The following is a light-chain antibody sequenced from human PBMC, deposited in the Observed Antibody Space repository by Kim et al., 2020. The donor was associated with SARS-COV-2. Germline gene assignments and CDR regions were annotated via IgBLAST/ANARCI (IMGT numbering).Light chain of an antibody. CDR2: KAS. CDR1: QSISTW. CDR3: QQYDGFPT. V-gene: IGKV1-5*03. J-gene: IGKJ1*01. Sequence: SASVGDRVTITCRASQSISTWLAWYQQKPGKAPKLLIHKASTLQSGVPSRFSGSGSGTDFIFTISSLQPDDFATYYCQQYDGFPTFGQGTKVDIK.